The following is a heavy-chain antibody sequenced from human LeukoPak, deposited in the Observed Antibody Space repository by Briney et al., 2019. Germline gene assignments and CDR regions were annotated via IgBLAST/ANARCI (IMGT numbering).Heavy chain of an antibody. J-gene: IGHJ4*02. V-gene: IGHV3-66*01. Sequence: PGGSLRLSCAASGFTVSSNYMSWVRQAPGKGLEWVSVIYSGGSTYYADSVKGRFTISRDNSKNTLYLQMNSLRAEDTAVYYCARDPRIAAASTNYWGQGTLVTVSS. CDR2: IYSGGST. CDR3: ARDPRIAAASTNY. CDR1: GFTVSSNY. D-gene: IGHD6-13*01.